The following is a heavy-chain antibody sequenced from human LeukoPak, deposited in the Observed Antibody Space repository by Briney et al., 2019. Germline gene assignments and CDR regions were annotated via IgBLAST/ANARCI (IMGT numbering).Heavy chain of an antibody. CDR2: VYYTGST. V-gene: IGHV4-59*01. D-gene: IGHD5-18*01. Sequence: SETLSLTCTVTGGSMTERYWSWIRQAPGKGPEWLGSVYYTGSTRVTPSLKSRLTASMDTAQNQFSLTLTSVTPADTAVYFCAGTLMSGYSYPFGFWGKGTQVTVSS. CDR1: GGSMTERY. J-gene: IGHJ4*02. CDR3: AGTLMSGYSYPFGF.